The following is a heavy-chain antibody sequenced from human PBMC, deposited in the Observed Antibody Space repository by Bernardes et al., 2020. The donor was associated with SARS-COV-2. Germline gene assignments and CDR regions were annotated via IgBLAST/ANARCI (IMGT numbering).Heavy chain of an antibody. CDR2: IYPVDSDT. J-gene: IGHJ4*02. V-gene: IGHV5-51*01. D-gene: IGHD3-22*01. CDR1: GYSFTSYW. CDR3: ARLGHDYYDSSGYYSDY. Sequence: GASLKISCKGSGYSFTSYWIGWVRQMPGKGLEWMGIIYPVDSDTRYSPSFQGQVTISADKSISTDYLQWSSLKASETAMYYCARLGHDYYDSSGYYSDYWGQGTLVTVSS.